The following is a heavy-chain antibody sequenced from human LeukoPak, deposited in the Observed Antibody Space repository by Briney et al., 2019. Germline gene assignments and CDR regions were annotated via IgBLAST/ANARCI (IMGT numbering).Heavy chain of an antibody. D-gene: IGHD5-24*01. CDR3: VKDRGLRNQWLQVTYDS. J-gene: IGHJ4*02. V-gene: IGHV3-9*01. CDR2: ISWNSVNI. Sequence: GRSLRLSCEASGFTFDDYAMHWVRQAPGKGLEWVSGISWNSVNIGHEDSVKGRFTISRDNAKNSLHLQMSCLRPEDTALYYCVKDRGLRNQWLQVTYDSWGQGTLVTVSS. CDR1: GFTFDDYA.